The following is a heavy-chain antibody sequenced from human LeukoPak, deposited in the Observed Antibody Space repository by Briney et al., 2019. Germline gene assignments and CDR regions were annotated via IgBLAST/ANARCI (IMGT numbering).Heavy chain of an antibody. CDR2: ISGSNGNT. V-gene: IGHV1-18*01. CDR3: ARVVPAAPVYYAMDV. CDR1: GYTFTIYD. J-gene: IGHJ6*02. Sequence: ASVKVSCKASGYTFTIYDMSWVRQAPGQGLEWMGWISGSNGNTNYAQRFQGRVTLSTDTSTSTAYMELRSLRSDDTAVYYCARVVPAAPVYYAMDVWGQGTTVTVSS. D-gene: IGHD2-2*01.